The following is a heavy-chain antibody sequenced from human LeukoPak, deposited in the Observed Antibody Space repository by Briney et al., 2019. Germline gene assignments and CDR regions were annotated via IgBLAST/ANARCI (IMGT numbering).Heavy chain of an antibody. CDR1: GFTFDDYA. Sequence: GRSLRLSCAASGFTFDDYAMHWVRQAPGKGLEWVSGISWNSGSIGYADSVKGRFTISRDNAKNSLYLQMNSLRAEDMALYYCAKGFLRYSYPSDAFDIWGQGTMVTVSS. J-gene: IGHJ3*02. D-gene: IGHD5-18*01. CDR3: AKGFLRYSYPSDAFDI. CDR2: ISWNSGSI. V-gene: IGHV3-9*03.